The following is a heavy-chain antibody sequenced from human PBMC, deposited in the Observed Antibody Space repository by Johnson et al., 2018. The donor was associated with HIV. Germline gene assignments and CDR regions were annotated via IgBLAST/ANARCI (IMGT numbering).Heavy chain of an antibody. V-gene: IGHV3-66*01. J-gene: IGHJ3*02. Sequence: VQLVESGGGLVQPGRSLRLSCTASGFTFGDYAMSWVRQAPGKGLEWVSVIYSGGNTYYADPVKGRFIISRDNSKNTLYLQMNSLRAEDTAVYYCAREYSSSWEGVFDIWGQGTRVIVSS. CDR3: AREYSSSWEGVFDI. CDR2: IYSGGNT. CDR1: GFTFGDYA. D-gene: IGHD6-13*01.